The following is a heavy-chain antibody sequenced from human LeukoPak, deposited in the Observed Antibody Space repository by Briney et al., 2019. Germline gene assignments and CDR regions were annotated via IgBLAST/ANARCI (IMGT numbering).Heavy chain of an antibody. CDR3: ARGGIPVAGPLDY. V-gene: IGHV3-30*09. Sequence: GGSLRLSCAASGFSFSIYAMHWVRQAPGKGLDWVAVVSYDGRNENYADSVKGRFAISRDNSKNMLYLQMNSLRAEDTAVYYCARGGIPVAGPLDYWGQGTLVTVSS. J-gene: IGHJ4*02. CDR2: VSYDGRNE. D-gene: IGHD6-19*01. CDR1: GFSFSIYA.